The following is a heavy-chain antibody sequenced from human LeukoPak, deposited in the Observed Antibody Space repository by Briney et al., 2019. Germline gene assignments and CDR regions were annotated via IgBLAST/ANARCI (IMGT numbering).Heavy chain of an antibody. Sequence: TGRSLRLSCAASGFTFSSYGMHWVRQAPGKGLEWVAVISYDGSNKYYADSVKGRFTISRDNSKNTLYLQMNSLRAEDTAVYYCARDPYDYGDYWGQGTLVTVSS. CDR3: ARDPYDYGDY. CDR1: GFTFSSYG. D-gene: IGHD3-16*01. V-gene: IGHV3-30*03. CDR2: ISYDGSNK. J-gene: IGHJ4*02.